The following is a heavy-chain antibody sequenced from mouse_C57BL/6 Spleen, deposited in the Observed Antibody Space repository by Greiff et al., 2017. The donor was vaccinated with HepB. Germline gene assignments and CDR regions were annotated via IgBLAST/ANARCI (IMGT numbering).Heavy chain of an antibody. J-gene: IGHJ1*03. D-gene: IGHD1-1*01. Sequence: QVHVKQSGPGLVQPSQSLSITCTVSGFSLTSYGVHWVRQSPGKGLEWLGVIWSGGSTDYNAAFISRLSISKDNSKSQVFFKMNSLQADDTAIYYCARKITTVEGYFDVWGTGTTVTVSS. V-gene: IGHV2-2*01. CDR2: IWSGGST. CDR1: GFSLTSYG. CDR3: ARKITTVEGYFDV.